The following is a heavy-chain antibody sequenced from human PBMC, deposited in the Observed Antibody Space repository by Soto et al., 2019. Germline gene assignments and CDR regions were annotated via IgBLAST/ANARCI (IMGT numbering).Heavy chain of an antibody. CDR3: ARPRYYYDSSGYSSDAFDI. CDR2: INPNSGGT. J-gene: IGHJ3*02. Sequence: VASVKVSCKASGYTFTGYYMHWVRQAPGQGLEWMGWINPNSGGTNYAQKFQGRVTMTRDTSISTAYMELSRLRSDDTAVYYCARPRYYYDSSGYSSDAFDIWGQGTMVTVSS. V-gene: IGHV1-2*02. D-gene: IGHD3-22*01. CDR1: GYTFTGYY.